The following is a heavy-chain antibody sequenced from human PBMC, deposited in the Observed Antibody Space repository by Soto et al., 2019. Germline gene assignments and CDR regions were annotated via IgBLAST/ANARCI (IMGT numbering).Heavy chain of an antibody. V-gene: IGHV1-24*01. Sequence: QVQLVQSGAQVKRPGASGMVSCKFYGSSLIDTPIHWVRQIPGKGLEWMGGFDLEERKYIYAQKIHGRVTMTDESSTVTAFMDLGSLGSEDTAVYYCATQKADYSFEYWGQGPLVTVSS. CDR3: ATQKADYSFEY. CDR2: FDLEERKY. J-gene: IGHJ4*02. CDR1: GSSLIDTP. D-gene: IGHD4-17*01.